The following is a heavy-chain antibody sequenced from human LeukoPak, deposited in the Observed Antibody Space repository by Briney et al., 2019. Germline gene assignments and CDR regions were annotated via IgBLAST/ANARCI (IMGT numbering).Heavy chain of an antibody. V-gene: IGHV3-23*01. CDR3: AKSPAGSSWPSIDY. CDR1: GFTFSSYA. D-gene: IGHD6-13*01. Sequence: PGGSLRLSCAASGFTFSSYAMSWVRQTPGKGLECVAPISGSGGSTYYADSVRGRFTVSRDSSKNMLYLQMNSLRVEDTAVYYCAKSPAGSSWPSIDYWGQGTLVAVSS. J-gene: IGHJ4*02. CDR2: ISGSGGST.